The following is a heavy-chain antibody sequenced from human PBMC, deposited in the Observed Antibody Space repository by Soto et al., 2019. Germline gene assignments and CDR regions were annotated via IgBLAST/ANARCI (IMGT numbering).Heavy chain of an antibody. J-gene: IGHJ4*02. V-gene: IGHV4-59*08. CDR2: IYYSGST. CDR3: ARHDSSGWSG. CDR1: GASISSYY. Sequence: PSGTLSLTCTVSGASISSYYCSWIRQPPGKGLEWNGYIYYSGSTNYNPSIKSRVTISVDTSKNQFSLKLSSVTAADTAVYYCARHDSSGWSGWGQGTLVTVSS. D-gene: IGHD6-19*01.